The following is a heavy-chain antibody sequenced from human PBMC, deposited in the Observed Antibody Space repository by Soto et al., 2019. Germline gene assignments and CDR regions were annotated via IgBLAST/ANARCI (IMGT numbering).Heavy chain of an antibody. V-gene: IGHV3-21*05. Sequence: GGSLRLSCAASGFTFSSYSMNWVRQAPGKGLEWVANISSDRGHKYYVESVKGRFTISRDNAKKSLYLQMNNVRAEDTALYYCARALAGADSFWGQGTLVTVSS. D-gene: IGHD6-13*01. J-gene: IGHJ4*02. CDR2: ISSDRGHK. CDR3: ARALAGADSF. CDR1: GFTFSSYS.